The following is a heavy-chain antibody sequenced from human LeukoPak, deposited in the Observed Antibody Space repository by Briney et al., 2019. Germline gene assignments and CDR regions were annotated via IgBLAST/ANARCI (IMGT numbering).Heavy chain of an antibody. CDR1: GGSISSYY. J-gene: IGHJ4*02. D-gene: IGHD5-18*01. CDR2: IYYSGST. V-gene: IGHV4-59*12. Sequence: PSETLSLTCTVSGGSISSYYWSWIRQPPGKELEWIGYIYYSGSTNYNPSLKSRVTISVDTSKNQFSLKLSSVTAADTAVYYCAGDGYSYGSFYFDYWGQGTLVTVSS. CDR3: AGDGYSYGSFYFDY.